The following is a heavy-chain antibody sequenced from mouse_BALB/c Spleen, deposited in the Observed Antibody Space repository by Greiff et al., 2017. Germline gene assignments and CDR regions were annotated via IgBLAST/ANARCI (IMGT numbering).Heavy chain of an antibody. V-gene: IGHV3-2*02. CDR3: ARRKAYGNYDY. D-gene: IGHD2-1*01. Sequence: EVQLVESGPGLVKPSQSLSLTCTVTGYSITSDYAWNWIRQFPGNKLEWMGYISYSGSTSYNPSLKSRISITRDTSKNQFFLQLNSVTTEDTATYYCARRKAYGNYDYWGQGTTLTVSS. CDR2: ISYSGST. CDR1: GYSITSDYA. J-gene: IGHJ2*01.